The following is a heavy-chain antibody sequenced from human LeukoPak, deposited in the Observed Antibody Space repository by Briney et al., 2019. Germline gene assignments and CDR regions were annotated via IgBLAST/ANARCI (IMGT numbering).Heavy chain of an antibody. CDR3: ARGGGRGYNWNDLGD. J-gene: IGHJ4*02. D-gene: IGHD1-1*01. Sequence: PGRSLRLSCAASGFTFNNYAMHWVRQAPGKGLEWVAVIWDDGSNKYYADSVKGRFTISRDNSKNTLYLQMNTPRAEDTAVYFCARGGGRGYNWNDLGDWGQGTLVTVSS. V-gene: IGHV3-33*01. CDR2: IWDDGSNK. CDR1: GFTFNNYA.